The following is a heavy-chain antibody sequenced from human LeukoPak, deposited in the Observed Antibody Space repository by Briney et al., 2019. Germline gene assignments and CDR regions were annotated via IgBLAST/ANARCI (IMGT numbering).Heavy chain of an antibody. J-gene: IGHJ5*02. Sequence: QPGGSLRLSCAASGFPFISYAMSWARPAPGKGLEWVSAISGSGGSTYYADSGKGRFTISSDNSKNTQYLQMNSLRAEDTDVYYCAYSNWNDRGAENWFDPWGQGTLVTVSS. CDR1: GFPFISYA. D-gene: IGHD1-1*01. CDR2: ISGSGGST. CDR3: AYSNWNDRGAENWFDP. V-gene: IGHV3-23*01.